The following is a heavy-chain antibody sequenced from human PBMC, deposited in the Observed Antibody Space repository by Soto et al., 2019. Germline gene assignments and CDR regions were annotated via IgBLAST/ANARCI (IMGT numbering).Heavy chain of an antibody. D-gene: IGHD6-6*01. CDR2: ISYSGST. J-gene: IGHJ5*02. V-gene: IGHV4-59*01. Sequence: PSETLSLTCTVSGGSISSYYWSWIRQPPGKGLEWIGYISYSGSTNYNPSLKSRVTISADTSMNQFSLKLSSVTAADPAGYYCARASSGRSRFAPCGQDTLVTLPS. CDR1: GGSISSYY. CDR3: ARASSGRSRFAP.